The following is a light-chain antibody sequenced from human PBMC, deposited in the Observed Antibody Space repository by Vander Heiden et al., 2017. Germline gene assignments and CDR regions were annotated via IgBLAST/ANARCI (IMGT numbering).Light chain of an antibody. J-gene: IGKJ1*01. CDR3: QRYDQSQWT. CDR2: GIS. V-gene: IGKV3-20*01. Sequence: QKPGQAPRLLIFGISTRASGIPERFSGSGSGTDFTLTISRLEPEDFAMYYCQRYDQSQWTFGQGTRAEIK.